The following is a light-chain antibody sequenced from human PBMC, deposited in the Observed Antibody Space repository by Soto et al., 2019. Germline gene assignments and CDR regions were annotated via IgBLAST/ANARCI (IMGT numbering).Light chain of an antibody. Sequence: DIQMTQSPSTLSASVGDRVTITCRASQSISSWLAWYQQKPGKAPTLLIYKASSLESGVPSRFRGSGSGTEFTLTISSLQTDDFATYYCQQYNSYSYTFGQGTKLEIK. CDR3: QQYNSYSYT. CDR1: QSISSW. CDR2: KAS. V-gene: IGKV1-5*03. J-gene: IGKJ2*01.